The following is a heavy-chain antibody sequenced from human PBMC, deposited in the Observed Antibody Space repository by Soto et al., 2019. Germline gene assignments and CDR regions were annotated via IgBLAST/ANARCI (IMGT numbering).Heavy chain of an antibody. CDR2: IYYSGTT. CDR3: SRHFSVDYFVY. Sequence: TPSHNRSSTSAATTTKYYMPASARQPPGKGLEWIGSIYYSGTTYYNPSLKSRVTISVDRSKNQFSLKLSSVTAADTAVYYCSRHFSVDYFVYCGHGARFTDSS. CDR1: SAATTTKYYM. J-gene: IGHJ4*01. V-gene: IGHV4-39*01.